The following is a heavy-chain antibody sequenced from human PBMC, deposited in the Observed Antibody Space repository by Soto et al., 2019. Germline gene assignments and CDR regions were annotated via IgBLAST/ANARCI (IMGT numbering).Heavy chain of an antibody. CDR3: ARDAGGPYEL. J-gene: IGHJ4*01. V-gene: IGHV4-59*01. Sequence: SETLSLTCTVSGAPITINYWSWIRQAPGNGLEWIGYLYYSGSTTYNPSLKSRVTMSADTSKDQFSLKLNSVTGADAAVYYCARDAGGPYELWGPAILVTFSS. D-gene: IGHD2-15*01. CDR1: GAPITINY. CDR2: LYYSGST.